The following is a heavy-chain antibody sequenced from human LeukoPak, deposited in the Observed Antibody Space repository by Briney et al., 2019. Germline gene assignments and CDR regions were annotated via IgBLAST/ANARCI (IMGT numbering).Heavy chain of an antibody. CDR2: FDPEDGET. CDR3: ATSKGLGSYGDLFDY. J-gene: IGHJ4*02. Sequence: ASVKVSCKVSGYTLTELSMHWVRQAPGKGLEWVGGFDPEDGETIYAQKFQGRVTMTEDTSTDTAYMELSSLRSEDTAVYYCATSKGLGSYGDLFDYWGQGTLVTVSS. D-gene: IGHD4-17*01. CDR1: GYTLTELS. V-gene: IGHV1-24*01.